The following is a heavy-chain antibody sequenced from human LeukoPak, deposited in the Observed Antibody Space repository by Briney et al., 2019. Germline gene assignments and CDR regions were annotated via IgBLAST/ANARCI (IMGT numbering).Heavy chain of an antibody. CDR3: VKGGSGSYYDY. CDR1: GFTFSSYA. J-gene: IGHJ4*02. Sequence: GGSLRLSCSASGFTFSSYAMHWARQAPGKGLEYVSAISSNGGSTYYADSVKGRFTISRDNSKNTLYLQMSSLRAEDTAVYYCVKGGSGSYYDYWGQGTLVTVSS. D-gene: IGHD3-10*01. V-gene: IGHV3-64D*06. CDR2: ISSNGGST.